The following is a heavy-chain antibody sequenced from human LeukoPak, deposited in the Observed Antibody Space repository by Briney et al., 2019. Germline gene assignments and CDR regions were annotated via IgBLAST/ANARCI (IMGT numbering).Heavy chain of an antibody. CDR1: GFTFSSYG. CDR3: AKGRAGYSSGWYFRSLYPLVSFGVDY. V-gene: IGHV3-30*02. CDR2: IRYDGSNK. J-gene: IGHJ4*02. Sequence: GGSLRLSCAASGFTFSSYGMHWVRQAPGKGLEWVAFIRYDGSNKYYADSVKGRFTISRDNSKNTLYLQMNSLRAEDTAVYYCAKGRAGYSSGWYFRSLYPLVSFGVDYWGQGTLVTVSS. D-gene: IGHD6-19*01.